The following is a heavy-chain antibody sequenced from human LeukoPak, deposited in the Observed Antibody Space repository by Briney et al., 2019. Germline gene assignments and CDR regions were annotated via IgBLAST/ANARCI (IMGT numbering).Heavy chain of an antibody. D-gene: IGHD5-12*01. V-gene: IGHV3-48*03. CDR1: GFTFTSHE. Sequence: RSGGSLRLSCAASGFTFTSHEMNWVRQAPGKGLEWVSYINGDGSTTYYADSVKGRFTISRDNAKNSLYLQVNSLRAEDTAVYYRTICGRDVVARIPWFVPSGHGNLVSVSS. CDR2: INGDGSTT. J-gene: IGHJ5*02. CDR3: TICGRDVVARIPWFVP.